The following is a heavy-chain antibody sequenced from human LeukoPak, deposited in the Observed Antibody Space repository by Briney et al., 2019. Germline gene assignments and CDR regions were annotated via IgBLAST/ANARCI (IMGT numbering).Heavy chain of an antibody. CDR1: GFTFSSYA. CDR2: ISGSGGST. D-gene: IGHD6-13*01. V-gene: IGHV3-23*01. CDR3: AKDSSSWTTSGFDP. J-gene: IGHJ5*02. Sequence: GGSLRLSCAASGFTFSSYAMSWVRQAPGKGLEWVSAISGSGGSTYYADSVKGRFTISRDNARNSLYLQMNSLRAEDTALYYCAKDSSSWTTSGFDPWGQGTLVTVSS.